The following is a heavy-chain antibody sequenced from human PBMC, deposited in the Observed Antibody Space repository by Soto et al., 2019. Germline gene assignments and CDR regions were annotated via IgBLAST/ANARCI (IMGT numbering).Heavy chain of an antibody. J-gene: IGHJ6*02. CDR3: AAALVVVAATLDYYGMDV. CDR2: INPNSGGT. D-gene: IGHD2-15*01. CDR1: GYTFSGYY. Sequence: SVKGSCKASGYTFSGYYVDWVRQAPGQGLEWMGWINPNSGGTNYAQKFQGWVTMTRDTSISTAYMELSRLRSDDTAVYYCAAALVVVAATLDYYGMDVWGQGTTVTVSS. V-gene: IGHV1-2*04.